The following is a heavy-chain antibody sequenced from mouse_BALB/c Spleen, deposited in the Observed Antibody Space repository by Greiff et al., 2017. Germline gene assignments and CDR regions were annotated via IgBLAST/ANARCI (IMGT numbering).Heavy chain of an antibody. CDR3: ARWGGNYAWFAY. V-gene: IGHV3-2*02. J-gene: IGHJ3*01. CDR1: GYSITSDYA. D-gene: IGHD2-1*01. CDR2: ISYSGST. Sequence: EVKLQESGPGLVKPSQSLSLTCTVTGYSITSDYAWNWIRQFPGNKLEWMGYISYSGSTSYNPSLKSRISITRDTSKNQFFLQLNSVTTEDTATYYCARWGGNYAWFAYWGQGTLVTVSA.